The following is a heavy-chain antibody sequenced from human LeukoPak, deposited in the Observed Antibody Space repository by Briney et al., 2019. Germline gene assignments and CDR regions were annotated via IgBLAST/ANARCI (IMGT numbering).Heavy chain of an antibody. CDR3: ARDRAGTNINVLRYFDWLHTGFDY. D-gene: IGHD3-9*01. V-gene: IGHV4-4*07. CDR2: IYTSGST. CDR1: GGSISSYY. Sequence: SETLSLTCSVSGGSISSYYWSWIRQPAGKGLEWIGRIYTSGSTNYNPSLKSRVTMSVDTSKNQFSLKLSSVTAADTAVYYCARDRAGTNINVLRYFDWLHTGFDYWGQGTLVTVSS. J-gene: IGHJ4*02.